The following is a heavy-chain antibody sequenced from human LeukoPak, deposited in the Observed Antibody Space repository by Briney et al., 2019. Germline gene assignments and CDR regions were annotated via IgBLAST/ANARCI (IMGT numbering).Heavy chain of an antibody. CDR1: GFTFSSYW. Sequence: GGSLRLSCAASGFTFSSYWMSWVRQAPGKGLEWVANIKQDGSEKYYVDSVKGRFTISRDNAKNSLYLQMNSLRAEDTAVYYCAREGDDSSGYYSSYFDYWGQGTLVTVSS. J-gene: IGHJ4*02. CDR3: AREGDDSSGYYSSYFDY. V-gene: IGHV3-7*01. CDR2: IKQDGSEK. D-gene: IGHD3-22*01.